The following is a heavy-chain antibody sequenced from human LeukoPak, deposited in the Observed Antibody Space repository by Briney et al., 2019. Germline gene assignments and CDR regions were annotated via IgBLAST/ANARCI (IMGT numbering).Heavy chain of an antibody. CDR1: GFTFSSYA. Sequence: PGGSLRLSCAASGFTFSSYAMSWVRQAPGEGLEWVSAISGSGGSTYYADSVKGRFTISRDNSKNTLYLQMNSLRAEDTAVYYCAKDFISYSSVSFFDYWGQGTLVTVSS. J-gene: IGHJ4*02. V-gene: IGHV3-23*01. CDR2: ISGSGGST. D-gene: IGHD6-19*01. CDR3: AKDFISYSSVSFFDY.